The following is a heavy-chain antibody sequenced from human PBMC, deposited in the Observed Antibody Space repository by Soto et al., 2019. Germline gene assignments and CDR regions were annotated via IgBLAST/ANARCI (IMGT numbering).Heavy chain of an antibody. CDR3: ARDTVLTGMFDL. Sequence: PSETLSLTCTVSGGSIGSYHWSWVRQPPGKGLEWIASVYHTGTTNYNPSLGSRVTISIDAPENQISLKLTSVTAADTAFYYCARDTVLTGMFDLWGQGTLVTVSS. D-gene: IGHD4-17*01. CDR1: GGSIGSYH. J-gene: IGHJ5*02. V-gene: IGHV4-59*01. CDR2: VYHTGTT.